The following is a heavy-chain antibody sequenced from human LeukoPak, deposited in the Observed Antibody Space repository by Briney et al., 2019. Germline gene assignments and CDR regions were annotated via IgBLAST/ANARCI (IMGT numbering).Heavy chain of an antibody. V-gene: IGHV3-30-3*01. CDR1: GGSISSGG. J-gene: IGHJ4*02. Sequence: LSLTCTVSGGSISSGGYYWSWVRQAPGKGLEWVAVISYDGSNKYYADSVKGRFTISRDNSKNTLYLQMNSLRAEDTAVYYCSSGTILDYWGQGTLVTVSS. CDR2: ISYDGSNK. CDR3: SSGTILDY. D-gene: IGHD1-14*01.